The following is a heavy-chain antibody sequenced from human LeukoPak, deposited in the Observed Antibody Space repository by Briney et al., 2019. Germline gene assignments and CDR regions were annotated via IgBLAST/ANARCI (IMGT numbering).Heavy chain of an antibody. CDR3: ARQGQSYGNNPGHWGH. D-gene: IGHD4-17*01. CDR2: IYPGDSDT. J-gene: IGHJ1*01. Sequence: GESLKISCQGSGYSFSTYWIGWVRQLPGKGLEWIGIIYPGDSDTRYSPSFQGQVTISADKSINTAYLQWSSLKASDTAMYYCARQGQSYGNNPGHWGHWGQGTLVTVSS. CDR1: GYSFSTYW. V-gene: IGHV5-51*01.